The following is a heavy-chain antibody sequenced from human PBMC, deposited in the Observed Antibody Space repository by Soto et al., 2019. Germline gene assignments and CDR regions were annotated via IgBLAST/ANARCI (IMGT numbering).Heavy chain of an antibody. CDR2: IYYSGST. Sequence: SETLSLTCTVSGGSISSSSYYWGWIRQPPGKGLEWIGSIYYSGSTYYNPSLKSRVTISVDTSKNQFSLKLSSVTAADTAVYYCARHRIFGVVTDNWFDPWGQGTLVTVSS. CDR3: ARHRIFGVVTDNWFDP. CDR1: GGSISSSSYY. D-gene: IGHD3-3*01. J-gene: IGHJ5*02. V-gene: IGHV4-39*01.